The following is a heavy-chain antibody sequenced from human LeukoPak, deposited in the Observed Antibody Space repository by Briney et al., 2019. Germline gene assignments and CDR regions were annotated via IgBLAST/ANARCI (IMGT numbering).Heavy chain of an antibody. CDR1: GASFSAYY. Sequence: SETLSLTCGVYGASFSAYYWSWVRQPRGKGLEWIGEINHTGRTNYNPSLKSRVTISVDTSKNQFSLKLSSVTAAHTAVYYCVRHRGYYGSGLDPWGQGTLVTVST. CDR2: INHTGRT. J-gene: IGHJ5*02. V-gene: IGHV4-34*01. D-gene: IGHD3-10*01. CDR3: VRHRGYYGSGLDP.